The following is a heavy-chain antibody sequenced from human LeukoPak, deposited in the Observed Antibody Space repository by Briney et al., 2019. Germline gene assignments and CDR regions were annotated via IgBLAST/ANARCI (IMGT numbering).Heavy chain of an antibody. V-gene: IGHV1-69*01. D-gene: IGHD3-22*01. Sequence: SVKVSCKASGGAFSSYAISWVRQAPGQGLEWMGGITPMFGTANYAQKFQGRVTIIADESTSTAYMELSNLRSEDTAVYYCVRDGSYYDSSGYYYLYWGQGTLVTVSS. CDR3: VRDGSYYDSSGYYYLY. J-gene: IGHJ4*02. CDR1: GGAFSSYA. CDR2: ITPMFGTA.